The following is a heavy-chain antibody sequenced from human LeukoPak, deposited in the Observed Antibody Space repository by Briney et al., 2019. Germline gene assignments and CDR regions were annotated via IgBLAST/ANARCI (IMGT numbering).Heavy chain of an antibody. CDR2: IYYSGST. V-gene: IGHV4-39*07. J-gene: IGHJ6*03. CDR1: GGSISSSNYY. CDR3: AREESSGYYYVRSYYYYYMDV. Sequence: SETLSLTCTVSGGSISSSNYYWGWIRQPPGKGLEWIGSIYYSGSTYYSPSLKSRVTISVDTSKNQFSLKLSSVTAADTAVYYCAREESSGYYYVRSYYYYYMDVWGKGTTVTISS. D-gene: IGHD3-22*01.